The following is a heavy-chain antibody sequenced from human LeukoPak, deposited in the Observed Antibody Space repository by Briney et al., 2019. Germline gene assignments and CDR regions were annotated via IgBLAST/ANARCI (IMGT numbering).Heavy chain of an antibody. CDR2: ISYSGTT. J-gene: IGHJ2*01. D-gene: IGHD2-2*01. V-gene: IGHV4-39*07. CDR1: GASISSSRYY. CDR3: ARSILKVCSSTSCYGRRYFDL. Sequence: PSETLSLTCTVSGASISSSRYYWGWIRQPPGKGLEWIGSISYSGTTYYNPSLKSRVTISVDTSKNQFSLKLSSVTAADTAVYYCARSILKVCSSTSCYGRRYFDLWGRGTLVTVSS.